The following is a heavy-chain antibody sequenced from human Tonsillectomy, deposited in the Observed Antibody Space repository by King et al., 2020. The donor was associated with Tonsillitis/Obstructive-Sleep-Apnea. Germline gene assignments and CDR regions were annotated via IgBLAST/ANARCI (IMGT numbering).Heavy chain of an antibody. CDR3: ARVQGDAFDI. Sequence: VQLVQSGAEVKKPGASVKVSCKASGYTFTNYGISWVRQAPGQGLEWMGWISAYNGNTTYAQRLQGRVTITKDTSTSTAYMDLRSLRSDDTALYYCARVQGDAFDIWGQGTLVTVSS. V-gene: IGHV1-18*04. CDR2: ISAYNGNT. J-gene: IGHJ3*02. CDR1: GYTFTNYG.